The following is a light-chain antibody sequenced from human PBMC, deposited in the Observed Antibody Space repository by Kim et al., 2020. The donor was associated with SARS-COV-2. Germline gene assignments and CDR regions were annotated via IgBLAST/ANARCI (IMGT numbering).Light chain of an antibody. V-gene: IGLV4-69*01. J-gene: IGLJ2*01. CDR2: LNSDGSH. Sequence: QPVLTQSPSASASLGASVKLTCTLSSGHSSYAIAWHQQQPEKGPRYLMKLNSDGSHSKGDGIPDRFSGSSSGAEHYLTISSLQSEDEADYYRQTWGTGIQVFGGGTQLTVL. CDR1: SGHSSYA. CDR3: QTWGTGIQV.